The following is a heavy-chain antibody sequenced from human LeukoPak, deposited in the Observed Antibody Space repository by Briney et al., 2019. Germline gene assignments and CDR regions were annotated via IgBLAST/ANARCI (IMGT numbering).Heavy chain of an antibody. CDR2: ISSSSSYI. J-gene: IGHJ6*02. CDR3: ARDAGATSIYYYGMDV. D-gene: IGHD1-26*01. Sequence: GGSLRLSCAASGFTFSSYSMNWVRQAPGKGLEWVSSISSSSSYIYYADSMKGRFTISRDNAKNSLYLQMNSLRAEDTAVYYCARDAGATSIYYYGMDVWGQGTTVTVSS. V-gene: IGHV3-21*01. CDR1: GFTFSSYS.